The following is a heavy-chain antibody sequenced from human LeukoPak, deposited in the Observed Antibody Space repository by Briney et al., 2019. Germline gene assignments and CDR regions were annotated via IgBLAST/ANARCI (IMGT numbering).Heavy chain of an antibody. Sequence: GESLKISCKGSGYSFTSYWIGWVRQMPGKGLEWMGIIYPGDSDTRYSPSFQGQVTISADMSISTAYLQWSSLKASDTAMYYCARSGYYFDSSGYYRIDYWGQGTLVAVSS. CDR2: IYPGDSDT. CDR3: ARSGYYFDSSGYYRIDY. D-gene: IGHD3-22*01. CDR1: GYSFTSYW. V-gene: IGHV5-51*01. J-gene: IGHJ4*02.